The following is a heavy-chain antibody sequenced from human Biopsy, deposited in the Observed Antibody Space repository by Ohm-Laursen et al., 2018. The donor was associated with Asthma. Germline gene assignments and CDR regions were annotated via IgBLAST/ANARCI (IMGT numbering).Heavy chain of an antibody. J-gene: IGHJ4*02. CDR1: GFTVSSNG. Sequence: SLRLSCAASGFTVSSNGMSWVRQPPGKGLEWVSVIYSGGSTYYADSVKGRFTISRDNSKDTLYLQVNSLRGDDTAVYYCARGKTWGRSYYFDYWGQGTLVTVSS. CDR2: IYSGGST. V-gene: IGHV3-53*05. CDR3: ARGKTWGRSYYFDY. D-gene: IGHD6-6*01.